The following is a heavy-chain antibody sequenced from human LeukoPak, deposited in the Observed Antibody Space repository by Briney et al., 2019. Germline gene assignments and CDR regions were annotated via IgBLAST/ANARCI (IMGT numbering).Heavy chain of an antibody. D-gene: IGHD3-3*01. CDR1: GGSISSGGYY. CDR2: IYHSGST. V-gene: IGHV4-30-2*01. J-gene: IGHJ4*02. Sequence: SQTLSLTCAVSGGSISSGGYYWSWIRQPPGKGLEWIGYIYHSGSTYYNPSLKSRVTISVDRSKNQFSLKLSSVTAADTAVYYCARSPTSFGVVISHFDYWGQGTLVTVSS. CDR3: ARSPTSFGVVISHFDY.